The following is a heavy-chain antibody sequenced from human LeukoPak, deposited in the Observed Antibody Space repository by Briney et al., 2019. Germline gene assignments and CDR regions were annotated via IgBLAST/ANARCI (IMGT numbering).Heavy chain of an antibody. D-gene: IGHD5-18*01. CDR2: FYYSGST. Sequence: PSETLSLTCNVSVGSISISSYYWGWIRQPPGKGLGWIGSFYYSGSTDYNPSLKTRVTISVDTSKNQFSLKLSSVTAADTAVYYCARGGYSYGYFVYWGQGTLVTVSS. V-gene: IGHV4-39*01. CDR3: ARGGYSYGYFVY. J-gene: IGHJ4*02. CDR1: VGSISISSYY.